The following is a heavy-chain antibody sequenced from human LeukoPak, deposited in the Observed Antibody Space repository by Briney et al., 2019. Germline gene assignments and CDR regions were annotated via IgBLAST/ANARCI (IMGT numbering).Heavy chain of an antibody. CDR2: IRYDGSNK. Sequence: GGSLRLSCAASGFTFSSYGMHWVRQAPGKGPEWVAFIRYDGSNKYYADSVKGRFTISRDNSKNTLYLQMNSLRAEDTAVYYCAKTGYCSSTSCRPYYYYYMDVWGKGTTVTVSS. J-gene: IGHJ6*03. V-gene: IGHV3-30*02. CDR1: GFTFSSYG. D-gene: IGHD2-2*01. CDR3: AKTGYCSSTSCRPYYYYYMDV.